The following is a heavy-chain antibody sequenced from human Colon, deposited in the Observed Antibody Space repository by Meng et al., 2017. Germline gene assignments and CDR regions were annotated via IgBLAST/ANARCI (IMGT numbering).Heavy chain of an antibody. CDR3: ATGLRHGDWFDP. J-gene: IGHJ5*02. CDR2: IDHFGIS. Sequence: HVHVQPGGGGLFKASETLALTCALSGGSFSGFYWSWIRQPPGKGLEWIGEIDHFGISNYNSSLKGRLTMSVDTSKKQISLTLTSVTAADTAVYYCATGLRHGDWFDPWGPGTLVTVSS. V-gene: IGHV4-34*02. D-gene: IGHD4-17*01. CDR1: GGSFSGFY.